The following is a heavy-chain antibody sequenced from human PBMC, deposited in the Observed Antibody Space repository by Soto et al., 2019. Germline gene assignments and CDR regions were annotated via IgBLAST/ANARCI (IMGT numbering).Heavy chain of an antibody. Sequence: QVKLVESGGGVVQPGRSLRLSCAASGFSLSSHGVHWVRQAPGKGLEWVAVIWYDGKNKYYADSVKGRFTISRDNSKNSLYLQMNSLRAEDTAVYYCARDILTGSDYWGQGTLVTVSS. D-gene: IGHD3-9*01. CDR1: GFSLSSHG. CDR3: ARDILTGSDY. CDR2: IWYDGKNK. V-gene: IGHV3-33*01. J-gene: IGHJ4*02.